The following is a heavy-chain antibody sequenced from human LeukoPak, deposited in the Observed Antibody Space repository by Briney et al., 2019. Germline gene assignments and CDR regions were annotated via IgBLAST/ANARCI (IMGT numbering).Heavy chain of an antibody. V-gene: IGHV3-7*05. CDR1: GFTFSSYW. Sequence: GGSLRLSCAASGFTFSSYWMSWVRKAPGKGLEWVANIKQDGSEKYYVDSVKGRFTISRDNAKNSLYLQMNSLRAEDTAVYYCARDYYDSSGEFGYWGQGTLVTVSS. D-gene: IGHD3-22*01. CDR3: ARDYYDSSGEFGY. J-gene: IGHJ4*02. CDR2: IKQDGSEK.